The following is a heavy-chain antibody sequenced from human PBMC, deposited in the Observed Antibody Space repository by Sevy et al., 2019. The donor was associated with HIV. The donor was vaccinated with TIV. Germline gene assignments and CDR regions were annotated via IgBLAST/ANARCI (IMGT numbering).Heavy chain of an antibody. D-gene: IGHD6-19*01. Sequence: SETLSLTCTVSGASMRSSHYWGWIRQPPRKGLDWVGSIYNSGSTYNNPSLKPRRTISIYPSKNQFSLTLTLVTAADAAVYYCARLAQWLGPSCDSWGPGILVTVSS. J-gene: IGHJ4*02. CDR2: IYNSGST. CDR3: ARLAQWLGPSCDS. CDR1: GASMRSSHY. V-gene: IGHV4-39*01.